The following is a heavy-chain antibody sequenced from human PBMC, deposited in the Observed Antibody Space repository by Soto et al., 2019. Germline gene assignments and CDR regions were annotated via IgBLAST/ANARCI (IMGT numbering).Heavy chain of an antibody. CDR3: ARHGGXPTAVPAAMGGYYGMDV. Sequence: GESLKISCKGSGYSFTIYWISWVRQMPGKGLEWMGRIDPSDSYTNYSPSFQGHVTISADKSISTAYLQWSSLKASDTAMYYCARHGGXPTAVPAAMGGYYGMDVWGQGTTVTVSS. V-gene: IGHV5-10-1*01. D-gene: IGHD2-2*01. CDR2: IDPSDSYT. CDR1: GYSFTIYW. J-gene: IGHJ6*02.